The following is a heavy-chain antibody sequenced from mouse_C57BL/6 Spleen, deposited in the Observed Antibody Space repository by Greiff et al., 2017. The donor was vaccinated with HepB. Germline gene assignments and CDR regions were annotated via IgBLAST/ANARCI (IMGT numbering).Heavy chain of an antibody. J-gene: IGHJ2*01. CDR2: ILPGSGST. CDR3: ARRVGPMITTYFDY. CDR1: GYTFTGYW. D-gene: IGHD2-4*01. V-gene: IGHV1-9*01. Sequence: QVQLQQSGAELMKPGASVKLSCKATGYTFTGYWIEWVKQRPGHGLEWIGEILPGSGSTNYNEKFKGKATFTADTSSNTAYMQLSSLTNDDSAIYYCARRVGPMITTYFDYWGQGTTLTVSS.